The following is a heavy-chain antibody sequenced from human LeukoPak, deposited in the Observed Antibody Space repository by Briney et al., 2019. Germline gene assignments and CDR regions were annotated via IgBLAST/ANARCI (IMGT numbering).Heavy chain of an antibody. J-gene: IGHJ4*02. D-gene: IGHD3-22*01. V-gene: IGHV3-30-3*01. CDR1: GFTFSSYA. CDR2: ISYDGSNK. CDR3: ARGGYYDSSGSSFDY. Sequence: PGGSLRLSCAASGFTFSSYAMHWVRQAPGKGLEWVAVISYDGSNKYYADSVKGRFTISRDNSKNTLYLQMNSLRAEDTAVYYCARGGYYDSSGSSFDYWGQGTLVTVSS.